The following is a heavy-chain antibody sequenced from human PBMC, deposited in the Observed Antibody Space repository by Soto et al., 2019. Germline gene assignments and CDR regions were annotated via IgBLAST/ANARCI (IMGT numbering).Heavy chain of an antibody. CDR1: GYTFTSYG. CDR3: VRESYYDILTGLSYYYGMDV. V-gene: IGHV1-18*04. Sequence: QVQLMQSGVEVKKAGASVKVSCKASGYTFTSYGISWVRQAPGPGLEWMGWISAYNGNTNYAQKPQDRATTPTYTSMNTAYMELRSLRSDDTAVYYCVRESYYDILTGLSYYYGMDVWGQGTTFSVSS. CDR2: ISAYNGNT. D-gene: IGHD3-9*01. J-gene: IGHJ6*02.